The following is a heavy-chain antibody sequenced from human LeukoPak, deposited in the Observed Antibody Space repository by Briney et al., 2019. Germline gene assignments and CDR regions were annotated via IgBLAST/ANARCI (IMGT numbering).Heavy chain of an antibody. V-gene: IGHV1-2*02. CDR1: GYTFTGYY. Sequence: ASVKVSFKASGYTFTGYYMHWVRQAPGQGLEWMGWINPNSGGTDYAQKFQGRVTMTRDTSISTAYMELSRLRSDDTAVYYCARAQGYCSGGSCYSAGWFDPWGQGTLVTVSS. D-gene: IGHD2-15*01. CDR3: ARAQGYCSGGSCYSAGWFDP. J-gene: IGHJ5*02. CDR2: INPNSGGT.